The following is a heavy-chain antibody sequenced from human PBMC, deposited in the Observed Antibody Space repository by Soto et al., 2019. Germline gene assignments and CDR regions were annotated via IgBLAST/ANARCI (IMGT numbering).Heavy chain of an antibody. CDR3: AKDGGDIAVLPAIYGLDL. V-gene: IGHV3-23*01. Sequence: GGSLRLSCAASGFTFSSYAITWVRQAPGKGLEWVSTISGNGGTTYYADSVKGRFTFSRDNSKNTLYLQMNSLRAADTAVYYCAKDGGDIAVLPAIYGLDLWGQGTTVTVSS. J-gene: IGHJ6*02. CDR2: ISGNGGTT. CDR1: GFTFSSYA. D-gene: IGHD2-2*01.